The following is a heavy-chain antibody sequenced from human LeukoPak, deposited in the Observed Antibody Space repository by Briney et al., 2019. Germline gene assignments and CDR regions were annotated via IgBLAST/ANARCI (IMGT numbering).Heavy chain of an antibody. CDR2: IRYDRSNK. CDR1: GFTFSSYG. D-gene: IGHD3-10*01. V-gene: IGHV3-30*02. Sequence: GGSLRLSCAASGFTFSSYGMHWVRQAPGKGLEWVAFIRYDRSNKYYADSVKGRFTISRDNSKNTLYLQMNSLRAEDTAVYYCAKEGRGSGSYYFDYWGRGTLVTVSS. J-gene: IGHJ4*02. CDR3: AKEGRGSGSYYFDY.